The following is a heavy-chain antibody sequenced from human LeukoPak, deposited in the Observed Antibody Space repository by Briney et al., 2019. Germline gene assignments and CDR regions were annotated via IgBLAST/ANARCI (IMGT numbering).Heavy chain of an antibody. D-gene: IGHD2-2*01. CDR3: VKDSSSGYYFYN. V-gene: IGHV3-64D*09. J-gene: IGHJ4*02. Sequence: PGGSLRLSCSASGFTFSSYAMHWVRQAPGKGLEYVSAISSNGASTYYADSMKGRFTISRDNSKNTLYLQMSSLRAEDTAMYYCVKDSSSGYYFYNWGEGTLGTVSS. CDR1: GFTFSSYA. CDR2: ISSNGAST.